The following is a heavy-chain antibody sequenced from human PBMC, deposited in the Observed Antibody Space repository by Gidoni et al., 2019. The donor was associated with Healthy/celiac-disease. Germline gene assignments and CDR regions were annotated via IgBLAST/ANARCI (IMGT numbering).Heavy chain of an antibody. CDR2: IYHSGST. CDR1: VGSISSGGYS. Sequence: QLQLQESGSGLVKPSQTLSLTCAVSVGSISSGGYSWSWIRQPPGKGLEWIGYIYHSGSTYYNPSLKSRVTISVDRSKNQFSLKLSSVTAADTAVYYCARGGGTSSGYQFDYWGQGTLVTVSS. J-gene: IGHJ4*02. D-gene: IGHD3-22*01. V-gene: IGHV4-30-2*01. CDR3: ARGGGTSSGYQFDY.